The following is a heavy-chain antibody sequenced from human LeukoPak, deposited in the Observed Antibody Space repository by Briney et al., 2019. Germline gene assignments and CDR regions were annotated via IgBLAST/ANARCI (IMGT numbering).Heavy chain of an antibody. CDR3: ARAPMVRGVPWDY. V-gene: IGHV3-30*03. J-gene: IGHJ4*02. D-gene: IGHD3-10*01. CDR2: ISYDGSNK. CDR1: GFTFSSYG. Sequence: GGSLRLSCAASGFTFSSYGMHWVRQAPGKGLEWVAVISYDGSNKYYADSVKGRFTISRDNSKNTLYLQMNSLRAEDTAVYYCARAPMVRGVPWDYWGQGTLVTVSS.